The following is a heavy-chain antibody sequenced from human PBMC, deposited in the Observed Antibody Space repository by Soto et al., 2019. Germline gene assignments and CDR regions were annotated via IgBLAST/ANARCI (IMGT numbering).Heavy chain of an antibody. Sequence: PSETLSLTCTVSGGSISSSSYYWGWIRQPPGKGLEWIGSIYYSGSTYYNPSLKSRVTISVDTSKNQFSLKLSSVTAADTAVYYCARYRLWTGYFDYWGQGTLVTVS. CDR2: IYYSGST. CDR1: GGSISSSSYY. CDR3: ARYRLWTGYFDY. D-gene: IGHD3-16*01. J-gene: IGHJ4*02. V-gene: IGHV4-39*01.